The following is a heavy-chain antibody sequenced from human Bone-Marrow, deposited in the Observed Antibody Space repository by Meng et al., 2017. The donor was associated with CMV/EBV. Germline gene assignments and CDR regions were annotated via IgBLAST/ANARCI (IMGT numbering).Heavy chain of an antibody. CDR2: IKFDGGEI. D-gene: IGHD3-10*01. J-gene: IGHJ4*02. CDR3: ARDPHFGALDD. Sequence: GESLKISCAASGFTFSSSWMSWVRQAPGKGLEWVANIKFDGGEIYYVDPVEGRFTISRDNAKNSLYLQMNGLRAEDTAVYYCARDPHFGALDDWGQGTLVTVSS. CDR1: GFTFSSSW. V-gene: IGHV3-7*01.